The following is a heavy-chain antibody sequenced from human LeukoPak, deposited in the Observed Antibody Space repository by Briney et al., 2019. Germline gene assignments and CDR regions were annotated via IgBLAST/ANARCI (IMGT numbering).Heavy chain of an antibody. J-gene: IGHJ4*02. CDR3: ARETLHYYDSSGYYYFDY. Sequence: SVKVSCKASGYTFTNYGISWVRQAPGQGLEWMGWINPNSGDTNYAQKFQGRVTMTRDTSINTAYMELSRLRSDDTAVYYCARETLHYYDSSGYYYFDYWGQGTLVTVSS. CDR1: GYTFTNYG. D-gene: IGHD3-22*01. V-gene: IGHV1-2*02. CDR2: INPNSGDT.